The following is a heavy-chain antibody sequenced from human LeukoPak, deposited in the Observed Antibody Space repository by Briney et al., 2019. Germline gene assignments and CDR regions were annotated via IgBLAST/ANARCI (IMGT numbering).Heavy chain of an antibody. CDR1: GFIFGNEW. Sequence: GGALRLSCAAPGFIFGNEWARWVRHAPRKGLEWVGRISTKKEGQTTDYGAPVKGRFLISRDDSKNTVYLQMDSLKTDDTGVYFCTRGHYSSLWGQGTQVTVSA. J-gene: IGHJ4*02. CDR2: ISTKKEGQTT. CDR3: TRGHYSSL. V-gene: IGHV3-15*01. D-gene: IGHD6-13*01.